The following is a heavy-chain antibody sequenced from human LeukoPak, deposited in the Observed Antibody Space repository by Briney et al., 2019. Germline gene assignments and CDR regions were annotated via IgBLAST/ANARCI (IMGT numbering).Heavy chain of an antibody. CDR3: ARVLWFGGGYDY. Sequence: SETLSLTCAVYGGSFSGYYWSWIRQPPGKGLEWIGYIYYSGSTNYNPSLKSRVTISVDTSKNQFSLKLSSVTAADTAVYYCARVLWFGGGYDYWGQGTLVTVSS. V-gene: IGHV4-59*01. J-gene: IGHJ4*02. CDR1: GGSFSGYY. D-gene: IGHD3-10*01. CDR2: IYYSGST.